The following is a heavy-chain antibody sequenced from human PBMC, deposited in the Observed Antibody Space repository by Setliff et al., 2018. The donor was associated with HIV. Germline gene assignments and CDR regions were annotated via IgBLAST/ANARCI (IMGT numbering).Heavy chain of an antibody. CDR2: IYSGGST. CDR3: ARHTTWGSLPLDY. J-gene: IGHJ4*02. CDR1: GFTVSSNY. D-gene: IGHD3-16*01. V-gene: IGHV3-53*01. Sequence: GGSLRLSCAASGFTVSSNYMSWDRQAPGKGLEWVSVIYSGGSTYSADSVKGRFTISRDNYKNTLYRQMNSMRAEDTAVYYCARHTTWGSLPLDYWGQGTLVTVSS.